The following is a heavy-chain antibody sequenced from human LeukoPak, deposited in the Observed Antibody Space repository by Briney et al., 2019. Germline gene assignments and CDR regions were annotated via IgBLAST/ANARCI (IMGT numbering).Heavy chain of an antibody. D-gene: IGHD6-19*01. V-gene: IGHV3-30-3*02. Sequence: GRSLRLSCAASGFTFSTYAMHWVRQSPGEGLEWVAVISSDGSGKYYADSVKGRFTISRDNSENTLYLQMSSLRAEDTAVYYCAKSIQWLVLIDYWGQGTLVTVSS. J-gene: IGHJ4*02. CDR1: GFTFSTYA. CDR3: AKSIQWLVLIDY. CDR2: ISSDGSGK.